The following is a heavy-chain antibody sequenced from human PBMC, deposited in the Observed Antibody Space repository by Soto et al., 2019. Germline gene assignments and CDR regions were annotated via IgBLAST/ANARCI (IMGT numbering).Heavy chain of an antibody. V-gene: IGHV3-66*01. CDR2: ISNRGDT. D-gene: IGHD2-15*01. J-gene: IGHJ3*02. Sequence: EVQLVESGGGLVQPGGSLRLSCTASGFIVSDTYVNWVRQVPGKGLEWVSVISNRGDTHYADSVRGRFSLSRDISDNTLHLQMNDLRDEDTAVYFCAREPRNCRGGSCSITGDAYDIWGQGTMVTISS. CDR1: GFIVSDTY. CDR3: AREPRNCRGGSCSITGDAYDI.